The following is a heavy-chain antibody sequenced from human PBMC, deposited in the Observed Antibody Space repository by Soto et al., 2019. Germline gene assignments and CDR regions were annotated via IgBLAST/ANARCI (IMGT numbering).Heavy chain of an antibody. CDR1: GGTFSSYT. J-gene: IGHJ5*02. Sequence: ASVKVSCKASGGTFSSYTISWVRQAPGQGLEWMGRIIPILGIANYAQKFQGRVTITADKSTSTAYMELSSLRSEDTAVYYCARTIVGVRGVHNWFDPWGQGTLVTVSS. CDR2: IIPILGIA. CDR3: ARTIVGVRGVHNWFDP. D-gene: IGHD3-10*01. V-gene: IGHV1-69*02.